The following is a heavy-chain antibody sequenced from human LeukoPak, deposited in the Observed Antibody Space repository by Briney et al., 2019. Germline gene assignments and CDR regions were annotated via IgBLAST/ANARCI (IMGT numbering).Heavy chain of an antibody. CDR2: INHSGST. V-gene: IGHV4-34*01. J-gene: IGHJ4*02. Sequence: SETLSLTCAVYGGSFSGYYWSWIRQPPGKGLEWIGEINHSGSTNYNPSLKSRVTISVDTSKNQFSLKLSSVTAADTAVYYCARGRSLRGYDILTGRGLYFDYWGQGTLVTVSS. D-gene: IGHD3-9*01. CDR3: ARGRSLRGYDILTGRGLYFDY. CDR1: GGSFSGYY.